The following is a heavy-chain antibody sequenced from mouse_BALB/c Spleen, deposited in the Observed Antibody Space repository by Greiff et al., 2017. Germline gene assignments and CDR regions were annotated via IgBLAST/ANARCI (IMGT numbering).Heavy chain of an antibody. D-gene: IGHD1-2*01. CDR3: ARGYGPYAMDY. CDR2: ISYDGSN. Sequence: EVQLQESGPGLVKPSQSLSLTCSVTGYSITSGYYWNWIRQFPGNKLEWMGYISYDGSNNYNPSLKNRISITRDTSKNQFFLKLNSVTTEDTATYYCARGYGPYAMDYWGQGTSVTVSS. V-gene: IGHV3-6*02. J-gene: IGHJ4*01. CDR1: GYSITSGYY.